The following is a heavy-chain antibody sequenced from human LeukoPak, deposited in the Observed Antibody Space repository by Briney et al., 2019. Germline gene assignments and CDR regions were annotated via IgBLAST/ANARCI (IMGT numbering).Heavy chain of an antibody. CDR2: ITGTYAT. J-gene: IGHJ4*02. Sequence: GSLKLSCAASGFTFSASPIHWVRQASGKGLEWVGRITGTYATAYSATLKGRFTISRDDSKYTTFLQMNSLETEDTAVYYCARHPKSGYSGYESDYWGQGTLVTVSS. V-gene: IGHV3-73*01. D-gene: IGHD5-12*01. CDR1: GFTFSASP. CDR3: ARHPKSGYSGYESDY.